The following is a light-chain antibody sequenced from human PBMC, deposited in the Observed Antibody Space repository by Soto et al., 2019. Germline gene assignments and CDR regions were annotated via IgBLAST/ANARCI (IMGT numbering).Light chain of an antibody. CDR1: NIGIKS. CDR3: QVWNGSSDLV. CDR2: DDD. J-gene: IGLJ3*02. Sequence: SSELTQPPSVSVAPGQTARITCGGNNIGIKSVHWYQQKPGQAPVLVVYDDDDRPSGVPERFSGSNSGSTATLTISRVEAGDEADYYCQVWNGSSDLVFGGGTKLTVL. V-gene: IGLV3-21*02.